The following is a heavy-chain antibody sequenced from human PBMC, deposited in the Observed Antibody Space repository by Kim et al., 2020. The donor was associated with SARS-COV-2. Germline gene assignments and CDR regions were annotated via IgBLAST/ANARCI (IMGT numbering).Heavy chain of an antibody. D-gene: IGHD2-2*01. J-gene: IGHJ6*02. CDR1: GYTFTSYD. CDR2: MNPNSGNT. V-gene: IGHV1-8*01. CDR3: ARTQEYQLLLTKDGMDV. Sequence: ASVKVSCKASGYTFTSYDINWVRQATGQGLEWMGWMNPNSGNTGYAQKFQGRVTMTRNTSISTAYMELSSLRSEDTAVYYCARTQEYQLLLTKDGMDVWGQGTTVTVSS.